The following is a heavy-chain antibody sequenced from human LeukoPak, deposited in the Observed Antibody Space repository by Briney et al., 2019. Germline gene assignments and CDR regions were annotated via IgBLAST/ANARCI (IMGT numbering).Heavy chain of an antibody. CDR1: GGTFSSYA. V-gene: IGHV1-69*06. J-gene: IGHJ5*02. CDR3: ARVYDYVWGSYRINWFDP. D-gene: IGHD3-16*02. Sequence: SVKVSCKASGGTFSSYAISWVRQAPGQGLEWMGGIIPIFGTANYAQKFQGRVTITADKSTSTAYMELSSLRSEDTAVYYCARVYDYVWGSYRINWFDPWGQGTLVTVSS. CDR2: IIPIFGTA.